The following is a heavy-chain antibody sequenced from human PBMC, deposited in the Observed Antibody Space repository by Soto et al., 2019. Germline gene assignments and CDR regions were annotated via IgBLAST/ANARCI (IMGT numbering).Heavy chain of an antibody. D-gene: IGHD3-9*01. CDR1: GYTFTSYG. CDR3: ARESTYYDILTGYYKRSGTWFDP. CDR2: ISAYNGNT. V-gene: IGHV1-18*01. Sequence: QVQLVQSGAEVKKPGASVKVSCKASGYTFTSYGISWVRQAPGQGLEWMGWISAYNGNTNYAQKLQGRVTMTTDTSTSTDYMELRSLRSDDTAVYYCARESTYYDILTGYYKRSGTWFDPWGQGTLVTVSS. J-gene: IGHJ5*02.